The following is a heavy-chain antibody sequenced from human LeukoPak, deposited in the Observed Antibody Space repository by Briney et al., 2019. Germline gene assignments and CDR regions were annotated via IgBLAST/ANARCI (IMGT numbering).Heavy chain of an antibody. J-gene: IGHJ4*02. CDR2: ISYDGSNK. CDR3: ARDRGSVYYYENPDY. CDR1: GFTFSSYA. D-gene: IGHD3-22*01. V-gene: IGHV3-30-3*01. Sequence: GRSLRLSCAASGFTFSSYAMHWVRQAPGKGLEWVAVISYDGSNKYYADSVKGRFTISRDNSKNTLYLQMNSLRAEDTAVYYCARDRGSVYYYENPDYWGQGTLVTVSS.